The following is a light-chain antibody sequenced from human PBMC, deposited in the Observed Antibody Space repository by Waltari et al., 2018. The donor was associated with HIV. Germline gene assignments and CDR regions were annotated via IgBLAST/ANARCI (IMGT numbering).Light chain of an antibody. Sequence: QSVLTQPPSVSGAPGQRVTISCTGSSSNIGAQYAVHWYQQLPGTAPKVLIYGNSDRPSGVPDRVSGSKSATSASLVITGLRAEDEGNYYCQSYDSSLSGWVFGGGTKLTVL. CDR2: GNS. CDR3: QSYDSSLSGWV. CDR1: SSNIGAQYA. V-gene: IGLV1-40*01. J-gene: IGLJ3*02.